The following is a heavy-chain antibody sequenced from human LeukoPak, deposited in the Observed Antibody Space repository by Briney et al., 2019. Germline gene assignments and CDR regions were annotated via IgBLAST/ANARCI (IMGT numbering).Heavy chain of an antibody. D-gene: IGHD1-26*01. Sequence: GGSLRLSCAASGFTFSSYGMHWVRQAPGKGLEWVAVISYDGSNKYYADSVKGRFTISRDNSKNTLYLQMNSLRAEDTAVYYCAKDGPIMGASFDYLDYWGQGTLVTVSS. CDR2: ISYDGSNK. CDR3: AKDGPIMGASFDYLDY. CDR1: GFTFSSYG. V-gene: IGHV3-30*18. J-gene: IGHJ4*02.